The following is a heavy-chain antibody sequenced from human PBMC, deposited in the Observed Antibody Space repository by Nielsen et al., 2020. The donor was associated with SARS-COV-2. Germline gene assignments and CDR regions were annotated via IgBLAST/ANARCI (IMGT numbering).Heavy chain of an antibody. J-gene: IGHJ4*02. Sequence: ASVKVSCKVSGYTLTELSMHWVRQAPGKGLEWMGGFDPEDGETIYAQKFQGRVTMTGDTSTDTAYMELSSLRSEDTAVYYCATGYYYDSSGYPHFDYWGQGTLVTVSS. D-gene: IGHD3-22*01. CDR2: FDPEDGET. V-gene: IGHV1-24*01. CDR3: ATGYYYDSSGYPHFDY. CDR1: GYTLTELS.